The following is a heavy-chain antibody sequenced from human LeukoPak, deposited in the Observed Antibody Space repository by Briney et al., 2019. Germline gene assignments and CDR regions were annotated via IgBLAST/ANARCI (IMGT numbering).Heavy chain of an antibody. CDR1: GGSFSGYY. Sequence: PSETLSLTCAVYGGSFSGYYWSWIRQPPGKGLEWIGEINHSGSTNYNPSLKSRVTISVDTSKNQFSLKLSSVTAADTAVYYCARGKNYYGSAEDNWFDPWGQGTLVTVSS. CDR2: INHSGST. CDR3: ARGKNYYGSAEDNWFDP. V-gene: IGHV4-34*01. J-gene: IGHJ5*02. D-gene: IGHD3-10*01.